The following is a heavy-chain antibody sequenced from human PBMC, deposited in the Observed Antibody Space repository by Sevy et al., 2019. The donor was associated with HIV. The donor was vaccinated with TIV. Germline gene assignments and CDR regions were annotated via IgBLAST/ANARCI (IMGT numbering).Heavy chain of an antibody. CDR2: IRYDGSDK. CDR3: AKDLAGPGRRYFDY. CDR1: GFTFSNFG. Sequence: GGSLRLSCTASGFTFSNFGMHWVRQVPGKGLEWVSFIRYDGSDKYDAASVKGRFTISRVDSKNTLYLQMDSLRAEDTAIYYCAKDLAGPGRRYFDYWGQGTLVTVSS. J-gene: IGHJ4*02. D-gene: IGHD6-13*01. V-gene: IGHV3-30*02.